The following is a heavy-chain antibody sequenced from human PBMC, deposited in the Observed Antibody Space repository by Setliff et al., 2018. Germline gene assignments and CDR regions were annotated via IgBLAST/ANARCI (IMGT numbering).Heavy chain of an antibody. Sequence: ASVKVSCKASGYTFTTYAIHWLRQAPGQRPEWMGWIDTGNGKTRYLQKLQGRVTITMDTSATTAYMELRSLQSGDTAVYYCARQKSSVFQFLEWDWFDPWGQGTLVTVS. V-gene: IGHV1-3*04. CDR1: GYTFTTYA. J-gene: IGHJ5*02. CDR2: IDTGNGKT. D-gene: IGHD3-3*01. CDR3: ARQKSSVFQFLEWDWFDP.